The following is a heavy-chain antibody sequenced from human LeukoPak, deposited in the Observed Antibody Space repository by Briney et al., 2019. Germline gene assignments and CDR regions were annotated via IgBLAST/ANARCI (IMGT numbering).Heavy chain of an antibody. CDR3: ARAIEVGAMTPFDY. CDR1: GGSISSYH. CDR2: IFYSGST. Sequence: SETLSLTCTVSGGSISSYHWSWIRQSPGKGLEWIGYIFYSGSTNYNPSLKSRVTISVDTSKNQFSLKLSSVTAADTAVYYCARAIEVGAMTPFDYWGQGTLVTVSS. V-gene: IGHV4-59*08. D-gene: IGHD1-26*01. J-gene: IGHJ4*02.